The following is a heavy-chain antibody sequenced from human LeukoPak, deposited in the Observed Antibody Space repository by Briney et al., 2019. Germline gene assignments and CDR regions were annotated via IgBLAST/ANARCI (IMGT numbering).Heavy chain of an antibody. CDR1: GYTFTSYD. J-gene: IGHJ4*02. CDR2: MNPNSGNT. Sequence: ASVKVSCKASGYTFTSYDINWVRQATGQGLEWMGWMNPNSGNTGYAQKFQGRVTMTRNTSISTAYMELSSLRSEDTAVYYCARVSYDSSGHYAIFDYWGQGTLVTVSS. CDR3: ARVSYDSSGHYAIFDY. D-gene: IGHD3-22*01. V-gene: IGHV1-8*01.